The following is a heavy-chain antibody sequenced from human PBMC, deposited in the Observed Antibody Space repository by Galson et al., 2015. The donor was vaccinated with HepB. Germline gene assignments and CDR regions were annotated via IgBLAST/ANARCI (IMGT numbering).Heavy chain of an antibody. CDR1: GFTFNTYT. CDR2: ISSAGDIQ. V-gene: IGHV3-30-3*01. J-gene: IGHJ4*02. Sequence: SLRLSCAASGFTFNTYTMQWVRQAPGKGLEWVAAISSAGDIQFHADSVKGRFTLSRDNSENMLYLQMNSLRVEDTAIYYCARDAMGRGSGSYSAFDYWGQGTLVTVS. CDR3: ARDAMGRGSGSYSAFDY. D-gene: IGHD1-26*01.